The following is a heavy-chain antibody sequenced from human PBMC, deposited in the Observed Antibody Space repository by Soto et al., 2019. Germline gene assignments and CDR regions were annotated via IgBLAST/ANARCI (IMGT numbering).Heavy chain of an antibody. Sequence: ASVKVSCKASGYTFTSYYMHWVRQAPGQGLEWMGIINPSGGSTSYAQKFQGRVTMTRDTSTSTVYMEMSSLRSEDTAVYYCARGAGYDFWCGYYTRGRYYYYGMDVWGQGTTVTVSS. D-gene: IGHD3-3*01. CDR1: GYTFTSYY. V-gene: IGHV1-46*01. CDR3: ARGAGYDFWCGYYTRGRYYYYGMDV. CDR2: INPSGGST. J-gene: IGHJ6*02.